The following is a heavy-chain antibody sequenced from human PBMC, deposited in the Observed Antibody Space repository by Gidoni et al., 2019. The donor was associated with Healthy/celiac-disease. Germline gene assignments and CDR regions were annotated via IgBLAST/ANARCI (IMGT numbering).Heavy chain of an antibody. CDR3: ASIGNIVVVTATENWFDP. D-gene: IGHD2-21*02. J-gene: IGHJ5*02. Sequence: QVQLVESGGGVVQPGSSLRLSWASPGSPFSRYAMHWVLQAPGKGLGWVAVISYDGSNKYYADSVKGRFTISRDNSKNTLYLQMNSLRAEDTAVYYCASIGNIVVVTATENWFDPWGQGTLVTVSS. CDR1: GSPFSRYA. CDR2: ISYDGSNK. V-gene: IGHV3-30-3*01.